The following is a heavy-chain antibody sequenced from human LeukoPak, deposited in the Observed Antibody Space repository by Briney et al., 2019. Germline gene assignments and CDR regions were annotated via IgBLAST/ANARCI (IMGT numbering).Heavy chain of an antibody. CDR3: TKDPNGDYVGAFDF. CDR1: TFAFSSYA. J-gene: IGHJ3*01. Sequence: GGSLRLSCAASTFAFSSYAMTWVRQAPGKGLEWVSSITATGGISYADSAKGRFTISRDNSKSTLYLQMSSLRAEDTAVYYCTKDPNGDYVGAFDFWGQGTMVTVSS. D-gene: IGHD4-17*01. CDR2: ITATGGI. V-gene: IGHV3-23*01.